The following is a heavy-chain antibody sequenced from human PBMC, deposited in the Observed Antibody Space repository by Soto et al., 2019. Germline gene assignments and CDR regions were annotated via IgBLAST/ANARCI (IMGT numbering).Heavy chain of an antibody. CDR2: ISSSSSTI. J-gene: IGHJ4*02. V-gene: IGHV3-48*04. CDR1: GFTFSSYS. Sequence: GGSLRLSCAASGFTFSSYSMNWVRQAPGKGLEWVSYISSSSSTINYADSVKGRFTISRDNAKNSLYLQMNNLRAEDTAVYYCARVAPPQDYWGQGTLVTVSS. CDR3: ARVAPPQDY.